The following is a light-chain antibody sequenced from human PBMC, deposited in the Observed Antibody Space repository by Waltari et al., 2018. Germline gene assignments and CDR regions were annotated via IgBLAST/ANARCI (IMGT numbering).Light chain of an antibody. CDR3: AAWDDSLDAYV. CDR2: NNH. V-gene: IGLV1-44*01. Sequence: QSVLTQPPSASGTPGQRVSISCSGSRSNIDANTVSWFQQLPGAAPTLLIYNNHRRPSGVPYRFSGSKSGTSASLAISGLQSGDEAEYYCAAWDDSLDAYVFGTGTKVTVL. J-gene: IGLJ1*01. CDR1: RSNIDANT.